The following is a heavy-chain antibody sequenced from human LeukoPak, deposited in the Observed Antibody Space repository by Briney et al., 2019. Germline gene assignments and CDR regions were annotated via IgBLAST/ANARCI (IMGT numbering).Heavy chain of an antibody. Sequence: SVKVSCKASGYTFTSYGISWVRQAPGQGLEWMGGIIPIFGTANYAQKFQGRVTITADESTSTAYMELSSLRSEDTAVYYCARGPGIAARPDWFDPWGQGTLVTVSS. V-gene: IGHV1-69*13. CDR2: IIPIFGTA. J-gene: IGHJ5*02. D-gene: IGHD6-6*01. CDR1: GYTFTSYG. CDR3: ARGPGIAARPDWFDP.